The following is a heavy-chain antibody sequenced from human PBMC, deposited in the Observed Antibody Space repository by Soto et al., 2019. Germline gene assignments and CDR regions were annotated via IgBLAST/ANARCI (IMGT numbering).Heavy chain of an antibody. CDR3: ARDLSWGSNWYYYMDV. Sequence: EVQLVESGGGLVQPGGSLRLSCATSGFILSDCAMNWVRQAPGKGLERVSYISSRSSVIDYADSVKGRFTVSRDNARNSLYLQMNSLRAEDTAMYYCARDLSWGSNWYYYMDVWGKGTTVTVSS. V-gene: IGHV3-48*01. CDR2: ISSRSSVI. D-gene: IGHD7-27*01. J-gene: IGHJ6*03. CDR1: GFILSDCA.